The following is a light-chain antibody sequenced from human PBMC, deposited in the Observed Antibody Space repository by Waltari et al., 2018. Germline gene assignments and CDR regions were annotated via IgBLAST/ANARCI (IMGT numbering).Light chain of an antibody. CDR1: QDINNF. CDR2: DAS. J-gene: IGKJ4*01. CDR3: QQFDTLPPS. V-gene: IGKV1-33*01. Sequence: DIQMTQSPSSLSASVGDRVTITCQASQDINNFLNWYQQKPGRAPSPLIYDASNLETGVPSRFSGSGSGTHFTLTISSLQTEDSAIYYCQQFDTLPPSFGGGTKVEI.